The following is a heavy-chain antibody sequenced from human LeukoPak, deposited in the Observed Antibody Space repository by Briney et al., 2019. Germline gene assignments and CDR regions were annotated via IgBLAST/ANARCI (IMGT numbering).Heavy chain of an antibody. V-gene: IGHV4-61*02. CDR1: GGSISSGSYY. Sequence: SQTLSLTCTVSGGSISSGSYYWSWIRQPAGKGLEWIGRIYTSGSTNYNPSLKSRVTISVDTSKNQFSLKLSSVTAADTAVYYCARIGHYGSGSTFVDYWGQGTLVTVSS. CDR3: ARIGHYGSGSTFVDY. J-gene: IGHJ4*02. CDR2: IYTSGST. D-gene: IGHD3-10*01.